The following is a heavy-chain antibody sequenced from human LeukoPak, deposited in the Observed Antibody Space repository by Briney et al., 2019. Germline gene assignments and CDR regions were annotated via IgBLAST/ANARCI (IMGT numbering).Heavy chain of an antibody. CDR3: ARRSIAAAGKGWFDP. CDR1: GFTFSSYW. CDR2: IKQDGSEK. D-gene: IGHD6-13*01. V-gene: IGHV3-7*01. Sequence: GGSLRLSCAASGFTFSSYWMSWVRQAPGKGLEWVANIKQDGSEKYYVDSVKGRFTISRDNAKNSLYLQMNSLRAEDTAVYYCARRSIAAAGKGWFDPWGQGALVTVSS. J-gene: IGHJ5*02.